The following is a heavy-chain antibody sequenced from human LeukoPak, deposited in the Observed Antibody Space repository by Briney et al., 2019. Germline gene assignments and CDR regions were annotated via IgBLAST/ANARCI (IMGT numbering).Heavy chain of an antibody. CDR3: ARVPRITIFGVVTGNDNWFDP. J-gene: IGHJ5*02. CDR1: GYTFTGYY. Sequence: ASVKVSCKASGYTFTGYYMHWVRQAPGQGLEWMGWINPNSGGTNYAQKFQGRVTMTRDTSISTAYMELSRLRSDDTAVYYCARVPRITIFGVVTGNDNWFDPWGQGTLVTVSS. V-gene: IGHV1-2*02. CDR2: INPNSGGT. D-gene: IGHD3-3*01.